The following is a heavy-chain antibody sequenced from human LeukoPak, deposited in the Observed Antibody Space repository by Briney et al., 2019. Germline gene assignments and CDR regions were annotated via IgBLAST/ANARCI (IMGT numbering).Heavy chain of an antibody. Sequence: SETLSLTCTVSGGSISSSSYYWGWIRQPPGKGLEWIGSIYYSGSTYYNPSLKSRVTISVDTSKNQFSLKLSSVTAADTAVYYCARSEPYYYDSSGYYYAFYYWGQGTLVTVSS. J-gene: IGHJ4*02. CDR2: IYYSGST. V-gene: IGHV4-39*01. D-gene: IGHD3-22*01. CDR1: GGSISSSSYY. CDR3: ARSEPYYYDSSGYYYAFYY.